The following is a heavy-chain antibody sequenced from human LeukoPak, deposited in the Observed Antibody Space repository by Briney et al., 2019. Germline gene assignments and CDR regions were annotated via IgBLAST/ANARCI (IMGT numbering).Heavy chain of an antibody. Sequence: ASVKVSCKASGYTFTGYYMHWVRQAPGQGLEWMGWINPNSGGTNYAQKFQGRVTMTRDTSTSTAYMELSRLRSDDTAVYYCARGSGGSGHFDYWGQGTLVTVSS. CDR1: GYTFTGYY. CDR2: INPNSGGT. V-gene: IGHV1-2*02. CDR3: ARGSGGSGHFDY. J-gene: IGHJ4*02. D-gene: IGHD3-10*01.